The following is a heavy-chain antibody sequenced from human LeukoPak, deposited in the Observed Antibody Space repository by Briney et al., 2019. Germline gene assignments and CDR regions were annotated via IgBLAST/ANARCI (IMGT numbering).Heavy chain of an antibody. CDR1: GGSISSYY. V-gene: IGHV4-59*08. Sequence: SETLSLTCTVTGGSISSYYWSWIRQPPGKGLEWIGYIYYSGSTNYNPSLKSRVTISVDTSKNQFSLKLSSVTAADTAVYYCARRDSSGWYYFDYWGQGTLVTVSS. CDR3: ARRDSSGWYYFDY. D-gene: IGHD6-19*01. CDR2: IYYSGST. J-gene: IGHJ4*02.